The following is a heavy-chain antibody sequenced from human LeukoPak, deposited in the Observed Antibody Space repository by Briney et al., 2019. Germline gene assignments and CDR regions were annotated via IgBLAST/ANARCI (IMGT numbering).Heavy chain of an antibody. Sequence: GRSLRLSCAASGFTFSSYGMHWVRQAPGKGLEWVAVISYDGSNKYYADSVKGRFTISRDNSKNTLYLQMNSLRAEDTAVYYCAKDRFDYWGQGTLVTVSS. CDR2: ISYDGSNK. V-gene: IGHV3-30*18. CDR1: GFTFSSYG. CDR3: AKDRFDY. J-gene: IGHJ4*02.